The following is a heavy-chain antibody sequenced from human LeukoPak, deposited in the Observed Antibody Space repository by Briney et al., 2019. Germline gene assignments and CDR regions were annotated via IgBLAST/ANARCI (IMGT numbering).Heavy chain of an antibody. CDR2: IYYSGST. CDR1: GGSISSYY. V-gene: IGHV4-59*01. J-gene: IGHJ4*02. Sequence: SGTLSLTCTVSGGSISSYYWSWIRQPPGKGLEWIGYIYYSGSTNYNPSLKSRVTISVDTSKNQFSLKLSSVTAADTAVYYCARGAVAGTPTDYWGQGTLVTVSS. CDR3: ARGAVAGTPTDY. D-gene: IGHD6-19*01.